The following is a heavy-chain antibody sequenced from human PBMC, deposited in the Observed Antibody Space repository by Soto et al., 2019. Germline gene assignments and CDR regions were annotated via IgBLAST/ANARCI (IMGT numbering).Heavy chain of an antibody. D-gene: IGHD1-26*01. CDR1: GFSFTSYG. CDR2: IWNDGSNK. V-gene: IGHV3-33*01. Sequence: GGSLRLSCAASGFSFTSYGMYWVRQTRGKGLERVAGIWNDGSNKYYADSVKGRITISRDNSKNMLYLQMNSLRAEDTAVYYCARFNSGTFSHVYWAQGIPVTVPQ. CDR3: ARFNSGTFSHVY. J-gene: IGHJ4*02.